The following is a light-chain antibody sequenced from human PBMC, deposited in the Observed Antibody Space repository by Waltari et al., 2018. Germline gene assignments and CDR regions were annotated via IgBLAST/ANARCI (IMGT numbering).Light chain of an antibody. CDR3: QQRSNWPPIT. J-gene: IGKJ5*01. CDR1: QTVSSY. CDR2: AAS. Sequence: EIVLTQSPATLSLSPGERATLSCRASQTVSSYLAWYQQTPGQAPRLLIYAASNRATGIPARFSGSGSGTDFTLTISSLEPEDFAVYYCQQRSNWPPITFGQGTRLEIK. V-gene: IGKV3-11*01.